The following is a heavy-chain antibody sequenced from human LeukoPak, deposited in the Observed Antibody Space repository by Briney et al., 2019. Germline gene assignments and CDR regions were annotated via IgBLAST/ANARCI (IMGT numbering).Heavy chain of an antibody. CDR3: GSSIRTPGSPPGRFDY. CDR1: GGSISSYY. D-gene: IGHD1-14*01. V-gene: IGHV4-59*01. CDR2: IYYSGST. Sequence: PSETLSLTCTVSGGSISSYYWSWIRQPPGKGLEGIGYIYYSGSTNYNPSLKSRGTISVDTAKNQFSLELSSANASDTAVYYCGSSIRTPGSPPGRFDYWGQGTLVTVSS. J-gene: IGHJ4*02.